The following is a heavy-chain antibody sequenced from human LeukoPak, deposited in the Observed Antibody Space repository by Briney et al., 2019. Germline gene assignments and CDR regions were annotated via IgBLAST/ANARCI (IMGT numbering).Heavy chain of an antibody. CDR2: IIPIFGTA. CDR1: GGTFSSYA. CDR3: ASKTGYSSGWYGYY. Sequence: SVKVSCKSSGGTFSSYAISWVRQAPGQGLEWMGGIIPIFGTANYAQKFQGRVTITADESTSTAYMELSSLRSEDTAVYYCASKTGYSSGWYGYYWGQGTLVTVSS. V-gene: IGHV1-69*01. D-gene: IGHD6-19*01. J-gene: IGHJ4*02.